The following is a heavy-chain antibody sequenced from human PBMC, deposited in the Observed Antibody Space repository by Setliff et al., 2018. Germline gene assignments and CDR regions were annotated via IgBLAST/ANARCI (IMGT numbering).Heavy chain of an antibody. D-gene: IGHD3-16*01. CDR3: ASWGSAIGFDL. Sequence: SETLSLTCTVSGDSIMSTTYTRTWIRQLPGKGLEWIGYISRSGATSYNWALKRHIAISLDTYKNQFSLNLSSVRAADTAIYYCASWGSAIGFDLWGQGKLFTVSS. CDR2: ISRSGAT. J-gene: IGHJ3*01. CDR1: GDSIMSTTYT. V-gene: IGHV4-31*02.